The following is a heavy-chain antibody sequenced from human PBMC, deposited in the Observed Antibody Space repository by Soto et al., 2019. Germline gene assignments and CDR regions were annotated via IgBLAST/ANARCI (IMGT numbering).Heavy chain of an antibody. CDR2: IYYSGST. D-gene: IGHD5-18*01. V-gene: IGHV4-59*01. J-gene: IGHJ4*02. Sequence: XGTLSLTCTVSGGSISSYYWSWIRQPPGKGLEWIGYIYYSGSTSYNPSLKSRVTISVVTSKNQFSLKLSSVTAADTAVYYCARYVDTAMERAVDYWGQGTLVTVSS. CDR1: GGSISSYY. CDR3: ARYVDTAMERAVDY.